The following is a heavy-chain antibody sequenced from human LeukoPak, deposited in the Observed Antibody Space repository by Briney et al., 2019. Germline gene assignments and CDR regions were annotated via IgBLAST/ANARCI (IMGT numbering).Heavy chain of an antibody. D-gene: IGHD3-10*01. CDR2: IIPILGIA. J-gene: IGHJ6*02. V-gene: IGHV1-69*04. CDR1: GGTFSSYA. Sequence: ASVRVSCKASGGTFSSYAISWVRQAPGQGLEWMGRIIPILGIANYARKFQGRVTITADKSTSTAYMELSSLRSEDTAVYYCARTPPTYYYGSGTSGGYYYGMDVWGQGTTDTVSS. CDR3: ARTPPTYYYGSGTSGGYYYGMDV.